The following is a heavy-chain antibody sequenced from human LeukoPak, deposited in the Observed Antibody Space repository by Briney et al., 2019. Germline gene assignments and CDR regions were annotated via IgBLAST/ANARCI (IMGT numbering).Heavy chain of an antibody. CDR3: AKDRGGDYIHYFDY. D-gene: IGHD4-17*01. Sequence: GGSLRLSCAASGFTFDDYAMHGVRQAPGKGLEWVSSISWNSGTIRYAGSVKGRFTISRDNAKNSLYLQMNSLRAEDTALYYCAKDRGGDYIHYFDYWGQGTRVTVSS. CDR2: ISWNSGTI. CDR1: GFTFDDYA. V-gene: IGHV3-9*01. J-gene: IGHJ4*02.